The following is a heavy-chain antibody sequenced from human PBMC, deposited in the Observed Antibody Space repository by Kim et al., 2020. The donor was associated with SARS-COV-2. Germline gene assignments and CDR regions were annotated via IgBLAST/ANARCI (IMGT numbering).Heavy chain of an antibody. J-gene: IGHJ6*02. V-gene: IGHV3-7*01. D-gene: IGHD1-1*01. CDR3: ARGRTVDV. Sequence: GGSLRLSCAASGFTFRSYWMTWVRQAPEKGLEWVANIRQDGDEKYYVDSVKGRFTISRDNAKNSLFLQMNSLRAEDTAVYYCARGRTVDVWGQGTTVTVS. CDR2: IRQDGDEK. CDR1: GFTFRSYW.